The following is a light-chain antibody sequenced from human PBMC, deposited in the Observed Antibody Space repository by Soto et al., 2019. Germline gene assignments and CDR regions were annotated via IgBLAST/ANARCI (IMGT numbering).Light chain of an antibody. Sequence: DIQMTQSPSSLSASVGDRVTITCRASQSISSYLNWYQQKPGKAPNLLIYAASSLQSGVPSKFSGSGSGTDFTLIISSLQPEDFATYYCQQSYSSPFTFGPGTKVDIK. CDR3: QQSYSSPFT. V-gene: IGKV1-39*01. CDR1: QSISSY. CDR2: AAS. J-gene: IGKJ3*01.